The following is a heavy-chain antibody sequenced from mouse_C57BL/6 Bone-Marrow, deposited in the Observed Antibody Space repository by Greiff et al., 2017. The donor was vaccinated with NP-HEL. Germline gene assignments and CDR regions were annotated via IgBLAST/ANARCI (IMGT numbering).Heavy chain of an antibody. J-gene: IGHJ4*01. D-gene: IGHD4-1*01. V-gene: IGHV1-64*01. CDR3: AREQTGRDYAMGY. CDR2: IHPNSGST. Sequence: QVQLKQPGAELVKPGASVKLSCKASGYTFTSYWMHWVKQRPGQGLEWIGMIHPNSGSTNYNEKFKSKATLTVDKSSSTAYMQLSSLTSEGSAVYYCAREQTGRDYAMGYWGQGTSVTVSS. CDR1: GYTFTSYW.